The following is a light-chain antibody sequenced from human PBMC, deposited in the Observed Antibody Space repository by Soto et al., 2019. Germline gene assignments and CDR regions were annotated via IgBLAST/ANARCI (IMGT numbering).Light chain of an antibody. CDR2: KAS. V-gene: IGKV1-5*03. J-gene: IGKJ1*01. CDR1: RSISSW. CDR3: QQYNSSPWT. Sequence: DIQMTQSPSTLSASVGDRVTVTCRASRSISSWVAWYQQKPGKAPKLLIYKASALESGVPSRFSGSGSGTEFTLTISSLQPADFATYYCQQYNSSPWTFGQGTKVEVK.